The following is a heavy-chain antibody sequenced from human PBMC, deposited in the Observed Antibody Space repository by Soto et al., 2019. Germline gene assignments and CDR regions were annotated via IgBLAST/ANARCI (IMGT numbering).Heavy chain of an antibody. D-gene: IGHD2-8*01. J-gene: IGHJ6*02. CDR3: ARAPRSSVYSHYAMDV. V-gene: IGHV1-3*01. Sequence: QVQLVQSGAEVQKPGASVKVSCEASGYTFSNYAIHWVRQAPGQSLEWMAWINAGNGDTKYSQNFQGRVTITRDTSASTADMDLSSLRPEDTAVYYCARAPRSSVYSHYAMDVWGQGTTVTVS. CDR1: GYTFSNYA. CDR2: INAGNGDT.